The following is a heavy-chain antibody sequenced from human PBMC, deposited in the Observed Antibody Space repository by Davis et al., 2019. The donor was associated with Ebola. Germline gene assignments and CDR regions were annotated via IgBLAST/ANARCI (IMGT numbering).Heavy chain of an antibody. D-gene: IGHD3-22*01. CDR1: GCILSSYA. CDR3: AKNLHSSGYRYFDY. J-gene: IGHJ4*02. CDR2: ISGSGGST. V-gene: IGHV3-23*01. Sequence: GESLKISCVASGCILSSYAMSWVRQAPGKGLEWVSAISGSGGSTYYADSVKGRFTISRDNSKNTLYLQMNSLRAEDTAVYYCAKNLHSSGYRYFDYWGQGTLVTVSS.